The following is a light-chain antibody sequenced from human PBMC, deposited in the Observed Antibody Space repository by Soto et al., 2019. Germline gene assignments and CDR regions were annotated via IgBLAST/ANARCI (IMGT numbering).Light chain of an antibody. J-gene: IGLJ1*01. CDR1: SSDIGAYNY. CDR3: SSFTTRTTLGV. CDR2: DVS. V-gene: IGLV2-14*03. Sequence: QSVLTQPASVSGSPGQSITISCTGTSSDIGAYNYVSWYQQHPGKAPKLVIYDVSNRPSGVSNRFSGSKSGNTASLTISGLQTEDEADYYCSSFTTRTTLGVFGTGTKGTVL.